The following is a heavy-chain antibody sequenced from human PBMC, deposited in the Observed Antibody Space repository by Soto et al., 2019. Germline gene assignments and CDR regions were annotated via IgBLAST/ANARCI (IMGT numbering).Heavy chain of an antibody. CDR3: AKDRKSGSGWYWDY. J-gene: IGHJ4*02. Sequence: GGSLRLSCAASGFTFSSYAMSWVRQAPGKGLEWVSGTSGSGTSTYYADSVKGRFTISRDNSKNTLYLQMNSLRAEDTAVYYCAKDRKSGSGWYWDYWGQGTLVTVSS. CDR2: TSGSGTST. D-gene: IGHD6-19*01. V-gene: IGHV3-23*01. CDR1: GFTFSSYA.